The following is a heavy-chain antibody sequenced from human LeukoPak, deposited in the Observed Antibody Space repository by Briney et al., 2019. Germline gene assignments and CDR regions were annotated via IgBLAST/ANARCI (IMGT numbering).Heavy chain of an antibody. J-gene: IGHJ4*02. D-gene: IGHD3-16*01. CDR1: GFTFRPYD. Sequence: GGSLKLSCAAFGFTFRPYDMSWVRQAPGKGPEWVAGISGSGRDIHYADSVRGRFTISSDTSKTTLYLQMNSLRAEDTAIYYCARHTTVAGGRYFHYWGQGTMVTVSS. V-gene: IGHV3-23*01. CDR3: ARHTTVAGGRYFHY. CDR2: ISGSGRDI.